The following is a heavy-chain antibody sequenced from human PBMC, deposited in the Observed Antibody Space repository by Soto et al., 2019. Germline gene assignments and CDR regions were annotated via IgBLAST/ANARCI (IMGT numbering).Heavy chain of an antibody. CDR2: IYSGGGT. D-gene: IGHD1-26*01. CDR1: GFSVSSNY. CDR3: ARHDGSYYMSGDY. V-gene: IGHV3-66*04. J-gene: IGHJ4*02. Sequence: EVQLVESGGMLVQPGGSLRLSCAASGFSVSSNYMSWVRQAPGKGLEWVSVIYSGGGTGYADSVKGRFSISRDSSKNTLSLQMNSLRAEDTAVYYCARHDGSYYMSGDYWGQGTLVTVSS.